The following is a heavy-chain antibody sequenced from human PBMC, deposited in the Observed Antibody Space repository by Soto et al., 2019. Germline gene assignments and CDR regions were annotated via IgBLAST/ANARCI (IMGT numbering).Heavy chain of an antibody. D-gene: IGHD4-4*01. Sequence: SETLSLTCTVSGGSISSGDYYWSWIRQPPGKGLEWIGYIYYSGSTYYNLSLKSRVTISVDTSKNQFSLKLSSVTAADTAVYYCARVGNADYSNFDWGQGTLVTVSS. CDR1: GGSISSGDYY. V-gene: IGHV4-30-4*01. J-gene: IGHJ4*02. CDR3: ARVGNADYSNFD. CDR2: IYYSGST.